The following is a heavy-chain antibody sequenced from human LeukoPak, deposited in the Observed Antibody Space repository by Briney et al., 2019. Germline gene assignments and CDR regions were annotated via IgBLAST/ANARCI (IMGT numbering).Heavy chain of an antibody. CDR2: IYHSGST. CDR3: ARGRGREGIAAGVNWVGGGYYFDY. CDR1: GGSISSGGYS. Sequence: SETLSLTCAVSGGSISSGGYSWSWIRQPPGKGLEWIGYIYHSGSTYYNPSLKSRVTISVDRSKNQFSLKLSSVTAADTAVYCCARGRGREGIAAGVNWVGGGYYFDYWGQGTLVTVSS. J-gene: IGHJ4*02. V-gene: IGHV4-30-2*01. D-gene: IGHD6-13*01.